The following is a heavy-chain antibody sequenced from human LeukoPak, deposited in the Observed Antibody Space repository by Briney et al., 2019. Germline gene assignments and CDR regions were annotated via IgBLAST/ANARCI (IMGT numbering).Heavy chain of an antibody. CDR2: ISGSGGST. CDR3: ARDRGAGYYFDY. J-gene: IGHJ4*02. D-gene: IGHD6-19*01. Sequence: GGSLRLSCAASGFTFSSYAMSWVRQAPGKGLEWVSAISGSGGSTYYADSVKGRFTISRDNSKNTLYLQMNSLRAEDTAVYYCARDRGAGYYFDYWGQGTLVTVSS. CDR1: GFTFSSYA. V-gene: IGHV3-23*01.